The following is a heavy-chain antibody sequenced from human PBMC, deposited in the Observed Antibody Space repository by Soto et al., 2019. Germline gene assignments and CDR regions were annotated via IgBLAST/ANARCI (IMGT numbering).Heavy chain of an antibody. D-gene: IGHD2-15*01. CDR2: INPNSGGT. V-gene: IGHV1-2*02. CDR3: AREARGVVAATPWNWFEP. J-gene: IGHJ5*02. Sequence: VKVSCKASGYTFTGYYMHWVRQAPGQGLEWMGWINPNSGGTNYAQKFQGRVTMTRDTSISTAYMELSRLRSDDTAVYYCAREARGVVAATPWNWFEPGGQGTLVTVSS. CDR1: GYTFTGYY.